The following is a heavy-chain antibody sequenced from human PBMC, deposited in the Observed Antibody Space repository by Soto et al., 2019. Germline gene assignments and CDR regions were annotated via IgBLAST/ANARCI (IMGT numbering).Heavy chain of an antibody. Sequence: PSETLSLTCTVSGGSISSSSYYWGWIRQPPGKGLEWIGSIYYSGSTYYNPSLKSRVTISVDTSKNQFSLKLSSVTAADTAVYYCARFLGGSGWTAYYFDYWGQGTLVTVSS. J-gene: IGHJ4*02. CDR1: GGSISSSSYY. D-gene: IGHD6-19*01. CDR2: IYYSGST. V-gene: IGHV4-39*01. CDR3: ARFLGGSGWTAYYFDY.